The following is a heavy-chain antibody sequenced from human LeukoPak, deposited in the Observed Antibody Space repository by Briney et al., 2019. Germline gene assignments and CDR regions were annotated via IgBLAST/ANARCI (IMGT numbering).Heavy chain of an antibody. CDR2: ISGSGGST. CDR3: AKELPSYYDSSGYYFDY. Sequence: PGGSLRLSCAASGFTFSSYGMSWVRQAPGKGLEWVSAISGSGGSTYYADSVKGRFTISRDNSKNTLYLQMNSLRAEDTAVYYCAKELPSYYDSSGYYFDYWGQGTLVTVSS. D-gene: IGHD3-22*01. V-gene: IGHV3-23*01. CDR1: GFTFSSYG. J-gene: IGHJ4*02.